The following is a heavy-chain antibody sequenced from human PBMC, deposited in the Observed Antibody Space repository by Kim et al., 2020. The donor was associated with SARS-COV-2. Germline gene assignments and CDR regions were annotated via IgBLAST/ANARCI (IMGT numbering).Heavy chain of an antibody. D-gene: IGHD2-2*02. V-gene: IGHV4-39*01. CDR2: VFYTGAT. J-gene: IGHJ6*02. CDR3: ARAGAAYTRGGMYV. CDR1: GGSVSSGTYY. Sequence: SETLSLTCSVSGGSVSSGTYYWGWIRQAPGKGLEWIGSVFYTGATYYTPSLKSRVTIFADTSRNQFSLKLNSVIATDTGVYFFARAGAAYTRGGMYVWG.